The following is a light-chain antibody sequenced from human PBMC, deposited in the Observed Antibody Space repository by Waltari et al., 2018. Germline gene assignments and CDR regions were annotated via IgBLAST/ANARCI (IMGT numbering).Light chain of an antibody. J-gene: IGKJ1*01. CDR1: QGISSY. Sequence: AIRMTQSPSSLSASTGDRVTITCRASQGISSYLAWYQQTPGKAPELLIYAASPLQNGVPSRFSGSGSGTDFTLTISCLQSEDFATYYCQQYYSYPRTFGQGTKVEIK. CDR3: QQYYSYPRT. V-gene: IGKV1-8*01. CDR2: AAS.